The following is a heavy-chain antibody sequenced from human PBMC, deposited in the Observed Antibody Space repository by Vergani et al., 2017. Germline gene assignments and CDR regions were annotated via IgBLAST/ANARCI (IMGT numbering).Heavy chain of an antibody. Sequence: EVQLVESGGGLVQPGRSLRLSCAASGFTFDDYAMHWVRQAPGKGLEWVSSISSSSSYIYYADSVKGRFTISRDNAKNSLYLQMNSLRAEDTAVYYCARDYDFWSGYYDYWGQGTLVTVSS. CDR2: ISSSSSYI. J-gene: IGHJ4*02. D-gene: IGHD3-3*01. CDR3: ARDYDFWSGYYDY. CDR1: GFTFDDYA. V-gene: IGHV3-21*01.